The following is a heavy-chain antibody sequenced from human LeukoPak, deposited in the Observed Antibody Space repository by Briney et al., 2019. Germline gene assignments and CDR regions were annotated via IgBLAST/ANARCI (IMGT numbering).Heavy chain of an antibody. CDR1: GFTFTAYS. J-gene: IGHJ4*02. CDR2: IWYDGSNK. Sequence: PGGSLRLSCAASGFTFTAYSMNWVRQAPGGGLEWVAVIWYDGSNKYYADSVKGRFTISRDNARNSLYLQMNSLRAEDTAVYYCARDFGVEMATISDFDYWGQGTLVTVSS. V-gene: IGHV3-33*08. CDR3: ARDFGVEMATISDFDY. D-gene: IGHD5-24*01.